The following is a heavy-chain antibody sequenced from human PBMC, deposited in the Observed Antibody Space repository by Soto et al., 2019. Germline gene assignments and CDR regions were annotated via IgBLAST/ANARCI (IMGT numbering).Heavy chain of an antibody. J-gene: IGHJ4*02. V-gene: IGHV1-18*01. CDR1: GYTFTSYG. CDR2: ISAYNGNT. Sequence: RASVKVSCKASGYTFTSYGISWVRQAPGQGLEWMGWISAYNGNTNYAQKLQGRVTMTTDTSTSTAYMELRSLRSDDTAVYYCARSVAARPTQNSVMDDYWGQGTLVTVS. D-gene: IGHD6-6*01. CDR3: ARSVAARPTQNSVMDDY.